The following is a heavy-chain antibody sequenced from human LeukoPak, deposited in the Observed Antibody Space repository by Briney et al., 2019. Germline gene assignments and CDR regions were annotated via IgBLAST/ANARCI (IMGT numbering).Heavy chain of an antibody. J-gene: IGHJ4*02. CDR2: IYYSGST. Sequence: SETLSLTCTVSGGSISSGGYYWSWIRQHPGKGLEWIGYIYYSGSTYYNPSLKSRVTISVDTSKNQFSLKLSSVTAADTAVYYCAGDYDSSGYYGPTPTYWGQGTLVTVSS. CDR1: GGSISSGGYY. V-gene: IGHV4-31*03. D-gene: IGHD3-22*01. CDR3: AGDYDSSGYYGPTPTY.